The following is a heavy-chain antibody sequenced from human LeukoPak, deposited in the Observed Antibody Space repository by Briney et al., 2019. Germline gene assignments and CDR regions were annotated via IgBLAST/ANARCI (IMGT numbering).Heavy chain of an antibody. V-gene: IGHV1-8*01. CDR2: MNPNSGNT. D-gene: IGHD3-10*01. J-gene: IGHJ4*02. CDR3: ARGFLGYYGSGSSFDY. Sequence: ASVKVSCKASGYTFTSYDINWVRQATGQGLEWMGWMNPNSGNTGYAQKFQGRVTMTRNTSISTAYMELSSLRSEDTAVYYCARGFLGYYGSGSSFDYWGQGTLATVSS. CDR1: GYTFTSYD.